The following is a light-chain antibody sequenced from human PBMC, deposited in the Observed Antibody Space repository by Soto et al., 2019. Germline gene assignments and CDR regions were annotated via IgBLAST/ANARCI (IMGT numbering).Light chain of an antibody. CDR2: GNN. CDR3: QSYDNSLSGSEV. V-gene: IGLV1-40*01. Sequence: QSVLTQPPSVSGAPGQRVTISCTGTSSNIGAGYAVHWYQQLPGTAPKLLIYGNNNRPSGVPDRFSGSKSDTSASLAITGLQAEDEADYYCQSYDNSLSGSEVFGTGTQLTVL. J-gene: IGLJ1*01. CDR1: SSNIGAGYA.